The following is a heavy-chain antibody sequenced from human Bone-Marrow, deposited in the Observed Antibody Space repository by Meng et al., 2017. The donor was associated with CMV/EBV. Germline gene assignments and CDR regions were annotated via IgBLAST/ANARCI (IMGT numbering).Heavy chain of an antibody. D-gene: IGHD3-3*01. V-gene: IGHV2-5*01. CDR2: IYWNDDK. CDR1: GFSLSTSGVG. J-gene: IGHJ5*02. Sequence: SGPTLVKPTQTLTLTCTFSGFSLSTSGVGVGWIRQPPGKALEWLALIYWNDDKRYSPSLKSRLTITKDTSKNQVVLTMTNMDPVDTATYYCAHGRPSGYDFWSGYYRSQNWFDPWGQGTLVTVSS. CDR3: AHGRPSGYDFWSGYYRSQNWFDP.